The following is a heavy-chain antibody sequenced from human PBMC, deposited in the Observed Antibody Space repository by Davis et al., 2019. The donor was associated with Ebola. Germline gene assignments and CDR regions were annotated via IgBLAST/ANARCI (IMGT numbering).Heavy chain of an antibody. CDR2: ISAYNGNT. J-gene: IGHJ6*02. D-gene: IGHD3-3*01. CDR1: GYTFTGYY. V-gene: IGHV1-18*04. CDR3: ARDRQYDFWSGYYLGYYYYYGMDV. Sequence: AASVKVSCKASGYTFTGYYMHWVRQAPGQGLEWMGWISAYNGNTNYAQKLQGRVTMTTDTSTSTAYMELRSLRSDDTAVYYCARDRQYDFWSGYYLGYYYYYGMDVWGQGTTVTVSS.